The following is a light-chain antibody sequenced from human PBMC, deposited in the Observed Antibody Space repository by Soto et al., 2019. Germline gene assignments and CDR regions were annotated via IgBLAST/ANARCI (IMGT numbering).Light chain of an antibody. CDR1: SSDVGGYNY. CDR2: EVS. J-gene: IGLJ3*02. V-gene: IGLV2-8*01. Sequence: QSVLTQPPSASGSPGQSVTISCTGTSSDVGGYNYVSWYQQHPDKAPKLMIYEVSQRPSGVPDRFSGSKSGNTASLTVSGLRSEDEADYHCAAWDDSMGGWVFGGGTKVTVL. CDR3: AAWDDSMGGWV.